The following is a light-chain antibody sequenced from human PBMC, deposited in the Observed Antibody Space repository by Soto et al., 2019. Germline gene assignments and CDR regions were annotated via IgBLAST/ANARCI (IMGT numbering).Light chain of an antibody. V-gene: IGLV2-14*01. CDR3: SSYASGSTLV. CDR2: DVS. CDR1: SSDVGGYNH. Sequence: QSVLTQPASVSGSPGQSITISCTGTSSDVGGYNHVSWYQQHPGKVPKLMIYDVSNRPSGVSNRFSGSKSGNTASLTISGLQPEDEADYYCSSYASGSTLVFGTGTKLTVL. J-gene: IGLJ1*01.